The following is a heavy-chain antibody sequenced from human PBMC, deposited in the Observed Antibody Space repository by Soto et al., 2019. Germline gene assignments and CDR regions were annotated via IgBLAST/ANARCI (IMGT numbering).Heavy chain of an antibody. Sequence: QVQLVQSGAEVKKPGASVKVSCKASGYTFTDYGISWVRQAPGQGLEWMGWISGYNGNTDYAQSFLGRVTMTTDTSTSTAYMELRSLRSDDTAVFFCARDSGNLGVCAYFFDYWGQGTLVTVSS. CDR1: GYTFTDYG. J-gene: IGHJ4*02. CDR3: ARDSGNLGVCAYFFDY. D-gene: IGHD2-8*01. V-gene: IGHV1-18*01. CDR2: ISGYNGNT.